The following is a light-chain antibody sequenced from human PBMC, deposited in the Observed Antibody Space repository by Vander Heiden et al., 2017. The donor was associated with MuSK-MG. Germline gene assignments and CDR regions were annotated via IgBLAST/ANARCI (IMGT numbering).Light chain of an antibody. Sequence: DIQMTQSPSTLSASVGDRVTITCRASQSIDTWLAWYQQKPGIAPKLLIYDASTLESGVPSRFSGSGSGREFTLTISSLQPDDFATYYCLDYNSQSLENTFGQGTKLEIK. CDR3: LDYNSQSLENT. CDR1: QSIDTW. V-gene: IGKV1-5*01. CDR2: DAS. J-gene: IGKJ2*01.